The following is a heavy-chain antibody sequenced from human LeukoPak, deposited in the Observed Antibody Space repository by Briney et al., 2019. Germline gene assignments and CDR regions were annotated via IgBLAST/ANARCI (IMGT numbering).Heavy chain of an antibody. J-gene: IGHJ4*02. CDR1: GFTFDDHA. CDR2: ISWNSGSI. V-gene: IGHV3-9*01. CDR3: ARSGDSSGWYGVQDY. D-gene: IGHD6-19*01. Sequence: PGRSLRLSCAASGFTFDDHAMQWVRQAPGKGLEWVSGISWNSGSIGYADSVKGRFTISRDNAKNSLYLQMNSLRTEDTALYYCARSGDSSGWYGVQDYWGQGTLVTVSS.